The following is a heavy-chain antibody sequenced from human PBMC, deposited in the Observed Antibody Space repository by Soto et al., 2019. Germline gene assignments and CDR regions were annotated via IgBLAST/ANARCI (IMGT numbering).Heavy chain of an antibody. V-gene: IGHV4-4*02. CDR3: ARAVRALDYYYGMDV. Sequence: PSETLSLTCAVPGGSISSSNWWSWVRQPPGKGLEWIGEIYHSGSTNYNPSLKSRVTISVDKSKNQFSLKLSSVTAADTAVYYCARAVRALDYYYGMDVWGQGTTVTVSS. J-gene: IGHJ6*02. D-gene: IGHD2-2*01. CDR1: GGSISSSNW. CDR2: IYHSGST.